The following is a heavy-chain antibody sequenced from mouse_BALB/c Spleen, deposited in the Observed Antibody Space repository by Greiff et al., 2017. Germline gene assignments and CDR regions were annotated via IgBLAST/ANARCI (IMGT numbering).Heavy chain of an antibody. J-gene: IGHJ3*01. V-gene: IGHV2-9*02. CDR2: IWAVGST. D-gene: IGHD2-4*01. Sequence: QVQLKESGPGLVAPSQSLSITCTVSGFSLTSYGVHWVRQPPGKGLEWLGVIWAVGSTNYNSALMSRLSISKDNSKSQLFLKMNSLQTDDTAMYYCARGTMITSPFAYWGQGTLVTVSA. CDR1: GFSLTSYG. CDR3: ARGTMITSPFAY.